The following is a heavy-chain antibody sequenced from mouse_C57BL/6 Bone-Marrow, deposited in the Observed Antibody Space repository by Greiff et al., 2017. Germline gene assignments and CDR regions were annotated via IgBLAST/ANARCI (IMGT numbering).Heavy chain of an antibody. J-gene: IGHJ3*01. Sequence: EVMLVESGGGLVKPGGSLKLSCAASGFTFSSYAMSWVRQTPEKRLEWVATISVGGSYTYYPDNVKGRFTISRDNAKNNLYLQMSHLKSEDTAMYYCAREGSFAYWGQGTLVTVSA. CDR1: GFTFSSYA. CDR2: ISVGGSYT. V-gene: IGHV5-4*01. CDR3: AREGSFAY.